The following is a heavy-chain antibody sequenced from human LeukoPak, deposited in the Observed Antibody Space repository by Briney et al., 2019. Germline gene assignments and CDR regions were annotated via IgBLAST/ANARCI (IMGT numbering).Heavy chain of an antibody. Sequence: PSQTLSLTCAVSGGSISSGGYSWSWIRQPPGKGLEWIGYIYHSGSTCYNPSLKSRVTISVDRSKNQFSLKLSSVTAADTAVYYCARLTTVTNWFDPWGQGTLVTVSS. CDR2: IYHSGST. CDR1: GGSISSGGYS. CDR3: ARLTTVTNWFDP. D-gene: IGHD4-17*01. V-gene: IGHV4-30-2*01. J-gene: IGHJ5*02.